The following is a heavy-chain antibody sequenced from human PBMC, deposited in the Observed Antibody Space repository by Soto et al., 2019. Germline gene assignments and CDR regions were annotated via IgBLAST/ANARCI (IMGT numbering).Heavy chain of an antibody. J-gene: IGHJ5*02. CDR3: ARVPPGASWFDP. CDR1: GGSISSGGYY. D-gene: IGHD3-10*01. Sequence: QVQLQESGPGLVKPSQTLSLTCTVSGGSISSGGYYWSWIRQHPGKGLEWIGNIYYSGTTYSNPSLKSRVNTSVDTSKNQFSRKLSSVTAADTAVYYCARVPPGASWFDPWGQGTLVTVSS. CDR2: IYYSGTT. V-gene: IGHV4-31*03.